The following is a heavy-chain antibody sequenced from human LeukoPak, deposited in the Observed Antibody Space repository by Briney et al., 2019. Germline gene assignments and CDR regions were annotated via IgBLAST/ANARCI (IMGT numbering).Heavy chain of an antibody. CDR2: LYISGST. D-gene: IGHD5-18*01. J-gene: IGHJ6*02. V-gene: IGHV4-4*07. CDR3: ARDVDTAIYYGMDV. Sequence: SETLSLTCTVSGASISSYYYNWIRQTAGRGLEWIGRLYISGSTDYNPSLKSRVTISVDTSKNQFSLKLSSVTAADTAVYYCARDVDTAIYYGMDVWGQGTTVTVSS. CDR1: GASISSYY.